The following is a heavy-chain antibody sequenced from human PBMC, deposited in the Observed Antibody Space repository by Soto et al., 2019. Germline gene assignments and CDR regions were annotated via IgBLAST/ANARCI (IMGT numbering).Heavy chain of an antibody. D-gene: IGHD2-15*01. J-gene: IGHJ4*02. Sequence: QVQLVQSGAEVKKPGSSVKVSCKASGGTFSSYTISWVRQAPGQGLEWMGRIIPILDIANYAQKFLGRVTITADKSTSTAYMELSSLRSEDTAVYYCARSYCSGGSCYSFPIDYWGQGTLVTVSS. CDR2: IIPILDIA. V-gene: IGHV1-69*02. CDR3: ARSYCSGGSCYSFPIDY. CDR1: GGTFSSYT.